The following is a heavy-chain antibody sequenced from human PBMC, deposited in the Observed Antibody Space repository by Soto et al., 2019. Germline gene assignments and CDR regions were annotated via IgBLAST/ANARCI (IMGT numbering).Heavy chain of an antibody. Sequence: EVQLVESGGGLVQPGGSLRLSCAASGFTFSSYWMSWVRQAPGKGLEWLANIKVDGSEKYYVNSVKGRFTISRDNAKNALYLQMSSLIVEDTAVYYGATDTVATIGGLAYWGLGALVIVSS. CDR3: ATDTVATIGGLAY. V-gene: IGHV3-7*01. J-gene: IGHJ4*02. CDR2: IKVDGSEK. CDR1: GFTFSSYW. D-gene: IGHD5-12*01.